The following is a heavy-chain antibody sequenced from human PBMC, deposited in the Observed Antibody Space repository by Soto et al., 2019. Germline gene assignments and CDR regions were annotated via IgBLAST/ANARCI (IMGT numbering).Heavy chain of an antibody. V-gene: IGHV5-51*01. CDR2: IYPGDSDT. J-gene: IGHJ6*02. Sequence: PGESLKISCKGSGYSFTSYWIGWVRQMPGKGLEWMGIIYPGDSDTRYSPSFQGQVTISADKSISTAYLQWSSLKASDTAMYYCARLVVGGSGQNYYYYGMDVWGQGTTVTVSS. CDR3: ARLVVGGSGQNYYYYGMDV. CDR1: GYSFTSYW. D-gene: IGHD2-15*01.